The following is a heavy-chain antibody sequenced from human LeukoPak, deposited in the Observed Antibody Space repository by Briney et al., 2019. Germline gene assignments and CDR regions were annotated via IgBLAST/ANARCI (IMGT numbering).Heavy chain of an antibody. Sequence: PSETLSLTCTVSGGSISSGSYYWSWIRQPAGKGLERIGRIYTSGSTNYNPSLKSRVTISVDTSKNQFSLKLSSVTAADTAVYYCARESTETGQWQVLFDIWGHGTMVTVSS. CDR2: IYTSGST. J-gene: IGHJ3*02. CDR1: GGSISSGSYY. V-gene: IGHV4-61*02. D-gene: IGHD6-19*01. CDR3: ARESTETGQWQVLFDI.